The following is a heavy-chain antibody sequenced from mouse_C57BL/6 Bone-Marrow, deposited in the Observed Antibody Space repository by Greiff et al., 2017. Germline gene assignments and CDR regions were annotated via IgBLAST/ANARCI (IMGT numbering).Heavy chain of an antibody. J-gene: IGHJ2*01. CDR3: ASFYYGSSYPYYFDY. D-gene: IGHD1-1*01. CDR1: GYTFTSYG. V-gene: IGHV1-81*01. Sequence: QVHVKQSGAELARPGASVKLSCKASGYTFTSYGISWVKQRTGQGLEWIGEIYPRSGNTYYNEKFKGKATLTADKSSSTAYMELRSLTSEDSAVYFCASFYYGSSYPYYFDYWGQGTTLTVSS. CDR2: IYPRSGNT.